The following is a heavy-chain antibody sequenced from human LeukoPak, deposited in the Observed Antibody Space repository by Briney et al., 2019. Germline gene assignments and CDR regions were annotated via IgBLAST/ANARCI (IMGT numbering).Heavy chain of an antibody. D-gene: IGHD2-21*02. CDR1: GFTFSSYA. J-gene: IGHJ6*03. V-gene: IGHV3-64*01. CDR2: ISSNGGST. Sequence: GGSLRLSCAASGFTFSSYAMHWVRQAPGKGLEYVSAISSNGGSTYYANSVKGRFTISRDNSKNTLYLQMNSLRAEDTAVYYCARDWVTAAPPNYHYYYYMDVWGKGTTVTVSS. CDR3: ARDWVTAAPPNYHYYYYMDV.